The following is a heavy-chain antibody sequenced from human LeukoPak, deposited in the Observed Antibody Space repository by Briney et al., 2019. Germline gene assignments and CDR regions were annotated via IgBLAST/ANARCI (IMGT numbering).Heavy chain of an antibody. J-gene: IGHJ5*02. CDR1: GGSISSYY. V-gene: IGHV4-59*01. CDR3: ARVLPTYYDIFTGYPPPWFDP. D-gene: IGHD3-9*01. Sequence: TSETLSLTCTVSGGSISSYYWSWIRQPPGKGLEWIGYIYYSGSTNYNPSLKSRVTISVDTSKNQFSLKLSSVTAADTAVYYCARVLPTYYDIFTGYPPPWFDPWGQGTLVNVA. CDR2: IYYSGST.